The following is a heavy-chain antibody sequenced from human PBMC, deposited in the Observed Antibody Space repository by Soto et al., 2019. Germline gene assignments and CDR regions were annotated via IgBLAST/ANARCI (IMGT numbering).Heavy chain of an antibody. V-gene: IGHV3-30*18. D-gene: IGHD1-26*01. CDR3: ANPSGGSWCLYYYWGLEV. Sequence: QVQLVESGGGVVQPGRTLRLSCAASGFTFSSYDMHWVGQAPGKGLEWVAVISYDGSNKYYADSVKGRFTNSRDNTKNALCLRMNTLRAADRAVYYCANPSGGSWCLYYYWGLEVWGQGTTVTVCS. J-gene: IGHJ6*02. CDR2: ISYDGSNK. CDR1: GFTFSSYD.